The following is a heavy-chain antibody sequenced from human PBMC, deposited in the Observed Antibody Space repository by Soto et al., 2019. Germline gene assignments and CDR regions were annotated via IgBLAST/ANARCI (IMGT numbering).Heavy chain of an antibody. Sequence: SETLSLTCAVYGGSFSGYYWSWIRQPPGKGLEWIGEINHSGSTNYNPSLKSRVTISVDTSKNQFSLKLSSVTAADTAVYYCARGTSESGYCSSTSCYTQVAFDYWGQGTLVTVSS. V-gene: IGHV4-34*01. CDR1: GGSFSGYY. D-gene: IGHD2-2*02. J-gene: IGHJ4*02. CDR3: ARGTSESGYCSSTSCYTQVAFDY. CDR2: INHSGST.